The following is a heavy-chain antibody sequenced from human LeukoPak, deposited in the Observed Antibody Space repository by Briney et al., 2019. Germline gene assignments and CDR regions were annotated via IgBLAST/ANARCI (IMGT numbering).Heavy chain of an antibody. CDR3: ARDRGHYYGSGSYSQYWYFDL. J-gene: IGHJ2*01. CDR2: IKLDGSEK. Sequence: GGSLKLSCATSGFTFSNCWMSWVRQAPGKGLEWVANIKLDGSEKYYVDSVKGRFTISRDNAKNSLYLQMNSLRAEDTAVYYCARDRGHYYGSGSYSQYWYFDLWGRGTLVTVSS. CDR1: GFTFSNCW. D-gene: IGHD3-10*01. V-gene: IGHV3-7*01.